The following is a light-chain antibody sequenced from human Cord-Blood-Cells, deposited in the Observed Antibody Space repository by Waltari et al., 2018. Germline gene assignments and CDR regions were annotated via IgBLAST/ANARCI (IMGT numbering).Light chain of an antibody. CDR3: SSYTSSSTPVV. V-gene: IGLV2-14*01. Sequence: QSALTQPASVSGSPGQSITIPCTGTSSDVGGYNYVSWYQQHPGKPPKLMIYDVSKRPSGVSNRFSGSKSGNTASLTITGLQAEDEADYYCSSYTSSSTPVVFGGGTKLTVL. CDR2: DVS. J-gene: IGLJ2*01. CDR1: SSDVGGYNY.